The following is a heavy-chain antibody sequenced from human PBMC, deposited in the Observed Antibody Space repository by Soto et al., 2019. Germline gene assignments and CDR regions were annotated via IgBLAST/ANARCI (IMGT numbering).Heavy chain of an antibody. CDR3: VRWNGFGDR. J-gene: IGHJ5*02. CDR1: GFIISDYG. D-gene: IGHD1-1*01. V-gene: IGHV3-23*01. CDR2: FSGGGGGT. Sequence: EVQLLESGGGLVQPGGSLRLSCAVSGFIISDYGVTWVRQAPGKGLELVSGFSGGGGGTFYADSVKGRFTISRDDPKNTAYLQMNSLGAEDTAVYYCVRWNGFGDRWGQGTLVTVSS.